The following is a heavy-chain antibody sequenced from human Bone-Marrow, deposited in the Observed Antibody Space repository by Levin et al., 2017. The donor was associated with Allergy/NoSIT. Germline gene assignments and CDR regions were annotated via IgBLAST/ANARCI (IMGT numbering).Heavy chain of an antibody. CDR1: GFDFTTYG. D-gene: IGHD3-22*01. CDR3: ATTSSYYDAFDM. Sequence: GGSLRLSCAASGFDFTTYGMHWVRQAPGKGLEWVASISHDGTEAHYADSVKGRLAVSRDNSKNTLYLQMISLNAADPALYYCATTSSYYDAFDMWGHGAMVTVSS. V-gene: IGHV3-30*03. CDR2: ISHDGTEA. J-gene: IGHJ3*02.